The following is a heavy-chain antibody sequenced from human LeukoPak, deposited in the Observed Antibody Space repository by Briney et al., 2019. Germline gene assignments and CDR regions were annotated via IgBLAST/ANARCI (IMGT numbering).Heavy chain of an antibody. CDR1: GSTFSKYG. CDR2: IWFDGSNR. CDR3: VRDYCSGGSCYESKWFDP. Sequence: GGSLRLSCAASGSTFSKYGMHWVRQAPGKGLEWVAVIWFDGSNRNHADAVKGRFTISRDNSKNTLFLQMNSLRAEDTAVYFCVRDYCSGGSCYESKWFDPWGQGTLVTVSS. J-gene: IGHJ5*02. D-gene: IGHD2-15*01. V-gene: IGHV3-33*01.